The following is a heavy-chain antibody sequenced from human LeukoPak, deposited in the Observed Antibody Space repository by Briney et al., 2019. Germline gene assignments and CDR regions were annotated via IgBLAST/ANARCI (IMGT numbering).Heavy chain of an antibody. D-gene: IGHD4-17*01. J-gene: IGHJ4*02. CDR2: IYTSGST. Sequence: PSETLSLTCTVSGGSISSYYWSWIRQPAGKGLEWIGRIYTSGSTNYNPSLKSRVTMSVDTSKNQFSLKLSSVTAADTAVYYCAREGRYGDYVYFDYWGQGTLVTVSS. CDR3: AREGRYGDYVYFDY. V-gene: IGHV4-4*07. CDR1: GGSISSYY.